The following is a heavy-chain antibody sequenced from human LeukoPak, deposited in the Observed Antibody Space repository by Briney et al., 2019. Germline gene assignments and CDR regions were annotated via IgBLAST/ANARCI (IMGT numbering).Heavy chain of an antibody. D-gene: IGHD3-22*01. V-gene: IGHV4-59*01. CDR2: IYYSGST. J-gene: IGHJ4*02. CDR3: ARNNYDSSGYYSD. Sequence: PSETLSLTCTVSGDSINNYYWSWIRQPPGKRLEWIGYIYYSGSTNYNPSLKSRVTISVDTSKNQFSLKLSSVTAADTAVYYCARNNYDSSGYYSDWGQGTLVTVSS. CDR1: GDSINNYY.